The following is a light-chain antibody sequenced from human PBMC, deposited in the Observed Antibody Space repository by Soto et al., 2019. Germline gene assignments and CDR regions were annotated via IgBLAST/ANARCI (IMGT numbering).Light chain of an antibody. CDR3: HQYNNWPPST. CDR1: QSVSFN. CDR2: GAS. Sequence: IVMTQSPATLSVSPGERATLSCRASQSVSFNLAWYQQKPGQAPRLLIYGASTRATGIPGRFSGSGSGTEVTLTISSLQSEDFGVYYCHQYNNWPPSTFGQGTRLEIK. J-gene: IGKJ5*01. V-gene: IGKV3-15*01.